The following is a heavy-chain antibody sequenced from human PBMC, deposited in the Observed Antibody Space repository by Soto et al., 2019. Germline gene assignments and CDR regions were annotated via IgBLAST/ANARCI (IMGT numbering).Heavy chain of an antibody. CDR3: ARVVTTLYLGGTVMRNYYYYYYMDV. J-gene: IGHJ6*03. V-gene: IGHV4-39*01. Sequence: QLQLQESGPGLVKPSETLSLTCTVSGGSISSSSYYWGWIRQPPGKGLEWIGSIYYSGSTYYNPSLKSRVTISVDTSKNQFSLKLSSVTAADTAVYYCARVVTTLYLGGTVMRNYYYYYYMDVWGKGTTVTVSS. CDR2: IYYSGST. D-gene: IGHD1-26*01. CDR1: GGSISSSSYY.